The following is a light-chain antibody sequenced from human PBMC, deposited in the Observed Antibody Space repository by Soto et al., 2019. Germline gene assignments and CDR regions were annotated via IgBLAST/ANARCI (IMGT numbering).Light chain of an antibody. J-gene: IGLJ3*02. Sequence: QSVLTQPASVSGSPGQSMTISCTGTSSDVGSYNLVSWYQQHPGKAPKLMIYEVSKRPSGVSNSFSGSKSGNTASLTISGLQAEDEADYYCCSYAGSSTLWVFGGGAKLTVL. CDR2: EVS. V-gene: IGLV2-23*02. CDR3: CSYAGSSTLWV. CDR1: SSDVGSYNL.